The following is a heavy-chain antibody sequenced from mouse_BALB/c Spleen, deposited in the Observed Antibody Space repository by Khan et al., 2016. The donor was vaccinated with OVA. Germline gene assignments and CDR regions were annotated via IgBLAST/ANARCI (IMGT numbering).Heavy chain of an antibody. J-gene: IGHJ3*01. CDR1: GYTFTSYD. CDR3: ARGSTMMSWFAY. Sequence: QVQLKESGAELVKPGASVKLSCKASGYTFTSYDINWVRQRPEQGLEWIGRIFPGDGSTKYNEKFMGKATLTTDKSSSTAYMQLSRLTSEDSAVYFCARGSTMMSWFAYWGQGTLVTVSA. V-gene: IGHV1-85*01. D-gene: IGHD2-4*01. CDR2: IFPGDGST.